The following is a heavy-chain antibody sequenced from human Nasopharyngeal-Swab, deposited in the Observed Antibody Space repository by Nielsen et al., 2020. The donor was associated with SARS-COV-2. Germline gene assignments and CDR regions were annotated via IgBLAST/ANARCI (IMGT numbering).Heavy chain of an antibody. CDR1: RGSISSGGYC. D-gene: IGHD2-15*01. J-gene: IGHJ4*02. CDR3: AGGYCSGGSCHTENNFDH. Sequence: SETLSLTCVVSRGSISSGGYCWSWIRQPPGKGLEWIGYVYHSGSTYFNPSLKSRDTISADRSKNQFSLKLSSVTAADTAVYYCAGGYCSGGSCHTENNFDHWGQGTLVTVSS. V-gene: IGHV4-30-2*01. CDR2: VYHSGST.